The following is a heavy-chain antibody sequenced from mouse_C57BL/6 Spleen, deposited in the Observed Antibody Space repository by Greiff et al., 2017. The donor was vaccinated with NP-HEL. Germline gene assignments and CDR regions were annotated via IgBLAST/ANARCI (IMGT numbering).Heavy chain of an antibody. Sequence: QVHVKQPGAELVMPGASVKLSCKASGYTFTSYWMHWVKQRPGQGLEWIGEIDPSDSYTNYNQKFKGKSTLTVDKSSSTAYMQLSSLTSEDSAVYYCARREGGDYDYFDYWGQGTT. CDR1: GYTFTSYW. V-gene: IGHV1-69*01. CDR3: ARREGGDYDYFDY. D-gene: IGHD2-4*01. J-gene: IGHJ2*01. CDR2: IDPSDSYT.